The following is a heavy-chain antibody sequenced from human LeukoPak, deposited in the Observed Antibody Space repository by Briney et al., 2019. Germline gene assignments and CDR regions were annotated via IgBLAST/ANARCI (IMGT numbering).Heavy chain of an antibody. J-gene: IGHJ6*03. Sequence: PGRSLRLSCAASEFTFSNYVMHWVRQAPGKGPEWVAIISYDGSSEFYADSVKGRFKISRDNSKNTVNLQMNSLGVEDTAVYYCAKGLGPLVRGVVPRTYYMDVWGRGTTVTVSS. D-gene: IGHD3-10*01. CDR1: EFTFSNYV. CDR3: AKGLGPLVRGVVPRTYYMDV. CDR2: ISYDGSSE. V-gene: IGHV3-30*18.